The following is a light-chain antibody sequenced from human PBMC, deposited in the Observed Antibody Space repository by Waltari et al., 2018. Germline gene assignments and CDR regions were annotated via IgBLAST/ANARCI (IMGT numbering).Light chain of an antibody. CDR2: GST. CDR3: QSYDTSLSVV. J-gene: IGLJ3*02. V-gene: IGLV1-40*01. Sequence: HSVLTQPPSVSGAPGQRVTISCTGSGSNIGAGSDVHWYQQFPRAAPKLLIYGSTTRPLGVPDRFFGSTSGTSASLTITGLQAEDEADYYCQSYDTSLSVVFGGGTKLTVL. CDR1: GSNIGAGSD.